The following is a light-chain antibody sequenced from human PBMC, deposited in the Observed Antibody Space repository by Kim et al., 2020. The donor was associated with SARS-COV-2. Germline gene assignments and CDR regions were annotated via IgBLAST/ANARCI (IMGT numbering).Light chain of an antibody. CDR1: SSNIGSNS. CDR3: AAWDDSSYV. J-gene: IGLJ1*01. Sequence: ELTQPPSASGTPGQRVTISCSGSSSNIGSNSVNWYQQLPGTAPKLLNYSNNKRPSGVPDRFSGSKSGTSASLAISGLQSEDEADYYCAAWDDSSYVFG. V-gene: IGLV1-44*01. CDR2: SNN.